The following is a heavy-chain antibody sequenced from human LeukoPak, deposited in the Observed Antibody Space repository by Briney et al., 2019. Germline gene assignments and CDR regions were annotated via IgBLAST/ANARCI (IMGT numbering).Heavy chain of an antibody. V-gene: IGHV3-21*01. CDR3: AGDRSIDSSGYYYVVRPFDC. J-gene: IGHJ4*02. CDR2: ISSSSSYI. CDR1: GFTFSSYS. Sequence: GGSLRLSCAASGFTFSSYSMNWVRQAPGKGLEWVSSISSSSSYIYYADSVKGRFTISRDNAKNSLYLQMNSLRAEDTAVYYCAGDRSIDSSGYYYVVRPFDCWGQGTLVTVSS. D-gene: IGHD3-22*01.